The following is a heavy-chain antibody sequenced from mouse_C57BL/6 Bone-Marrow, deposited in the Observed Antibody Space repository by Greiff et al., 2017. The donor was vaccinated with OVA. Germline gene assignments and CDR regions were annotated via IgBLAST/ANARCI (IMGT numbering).Heavy chain of an antibody. V-gene: IGHV1-82*01. J-gene: IGHJ1*03. CDR2: IYPGDGDT. CDR3: ARSPYYSNYVGWYFDV. D-gene: IGHD2-5*01. Sequence: VQLQQSGPELVKPGASVKISCKASGYAFSSSWMNWVKQRPGKGLEWIGRIYPGDGDTNYNGKFKGKATLTADKSSSTAYMQLSSLTSEDSAVYFCARSPYYSNYVGWYFDVWGTGTTVTVSS. CDR1: GYAFSSSW.